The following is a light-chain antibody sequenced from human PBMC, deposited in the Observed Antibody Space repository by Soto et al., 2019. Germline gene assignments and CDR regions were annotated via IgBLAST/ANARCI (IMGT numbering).Light chain of an antibody. CDR3: QQYGLSPLT. V-gene: IGKV3-20*01. CDR2: GTS. J-gene: IGKJ4*01. CDR1: QSVGNTY. Sequence: IVLTQSPGTLSLSPGDRPTLSCRASQSVGNTYLAWYQQKFGQAPRLLIYGTSIRATGIPDRFSGSGSGTDFTLAISRLEPEDFAVYYCQQYGLSPLTFGGGTKVEIK.